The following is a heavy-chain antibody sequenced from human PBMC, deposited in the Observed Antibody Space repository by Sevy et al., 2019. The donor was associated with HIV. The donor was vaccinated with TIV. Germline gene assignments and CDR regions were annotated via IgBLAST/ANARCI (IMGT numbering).Heavy chain of an antibody. V-gene: IGHV3-23*01. CDR2: IYGSGGVT. J-gene: IGHJ3*02. CDR1: GFTFSSYA. CDR3: AGGRYDSSGSFDAFDI. D-gene: IGHD3-22*01. Sequence: GSLRLSCAASGFTFSSYAMNWVRQAPGKGLEWVSTIYGSGGVTYYADSVKGRLTISRDNSKNTLFLQMNSLRAEDTAVYYCAGGRYDSSGSFDAFDIWGQWTMVTVSS.